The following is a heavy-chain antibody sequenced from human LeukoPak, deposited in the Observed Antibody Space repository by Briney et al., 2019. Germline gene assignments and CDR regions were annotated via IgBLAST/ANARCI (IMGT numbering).Heavy chain of an antibody. CDR2: INHTGST. Sequence: SETLSLTCAVYGESFSDYYWSWIRQPPGKGLEWIGEINHTGSTNYNPSLKSRVTVSLDTSKNQFSLKLSSVTAADTAVYYCARGLNAGYDFWSGHHSYNWFDPWGQGTLVTVSS. V-gene: IGHV4-34*01. CDR3: ARGLNAGYDFWSGHHSYNWFDP. J-gene: IGHJ5*02. D-gene: IGHD3-3*01. CDR1: GESFSDYY.